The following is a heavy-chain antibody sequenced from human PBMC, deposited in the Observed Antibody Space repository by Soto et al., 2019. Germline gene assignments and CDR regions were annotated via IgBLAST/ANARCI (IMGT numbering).Heavy chain of an antibody. CDR2: INHSGST. CDR3: ARGGGSGRPKTNWFDP. V-gene: IGHV4-34*01. Sequence: SETLSLTCAVYGGSFSGYYWSWIRQPPGKGLEWIGEINHSGSTNYNPSLKSRVTISVDTSKNQFSLKLSSVTAADTAVYYCARGGGSGRPKTNWFDPWGQGTLVTVSS. D-gene: IGHD6-19*01. CDR1: GGSFSGYY. J-gene: IGHJ5*02.